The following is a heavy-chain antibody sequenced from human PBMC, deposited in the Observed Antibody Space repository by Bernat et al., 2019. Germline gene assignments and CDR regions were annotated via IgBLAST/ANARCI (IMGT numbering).Heavy chain of an antibody. J-gene: IGHJ4*02. CDR1: GFTFSSYW. CDR3: ARDAKLQRGKFDY. V-gene: IGHV3-7*01. Sequence: EVQLVESGGGLVQPGGSLRLSCAASGFTFSSYWMSWVRQAPGKGLEWVANIKQDGSEKYYVDPVKGRFTISRDNAKNSLYLQMNSLRAEDTAVYYCARDAKLQRGKFDYWGQGTLVTVSS. CDR2: IKQDGSEK.